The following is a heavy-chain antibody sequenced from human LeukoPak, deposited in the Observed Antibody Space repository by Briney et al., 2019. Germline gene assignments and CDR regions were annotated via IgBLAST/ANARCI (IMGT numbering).Heavy chain of an antibody. V-gene: IGHV3-33*01. D-gene: IGHD6-19*01. J-gene: IGHJ4*02. Sequence: GGSLRLSCAASGFTFRSYGMHWVRQAPGKGLEWVAVIWYDGSNKYYADSVKGRFTVSRDKSKNTLYLQMNSLRAEDTAVYYCATAVASSSGWYADYWGRGTLVSVSS. CDR1: GFTFRSYG. CDR2: IWYDGSNK. CDR3: ATAVASSSGWYADY.